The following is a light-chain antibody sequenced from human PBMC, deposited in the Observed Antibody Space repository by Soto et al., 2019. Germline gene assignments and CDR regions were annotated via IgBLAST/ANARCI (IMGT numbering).Light chain of an antibody. V-gene: IGKV3-15*01. J-gene: IGKJ4*01. CDR2: ETS. CDR3: QQYNNGPPLT. Sequence: EIVMTQSPATLSVSPGERATLSCRASQSISSSLAWYQQKPGQPPRLLIYETSTRATGIPARFSGGGSGTEFTLTISSLQYEDSAVYYCQQYNNGPPLTFGGGTKVEIK. CDR1: QSISSS.